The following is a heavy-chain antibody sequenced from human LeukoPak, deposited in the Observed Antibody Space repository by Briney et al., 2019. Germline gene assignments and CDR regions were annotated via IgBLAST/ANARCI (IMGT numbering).Heavy chain of an antibody. CDR2: IYTSGST. V-gene: IGHV4-4*07. CDR1: GGSISGYY. D-gene: IGHD3-10*01. CDR3: ARGVGYYGSGSLNYYMDV. J-gene: IGHJ6*03. Sequence: TSETLSLTCTVSGGSISGYYWNWIRQPAGKGLEWIGHIYTSGSTNYNPSLKSRVTMSVDTSKNQFSLKLSSVTAADTAVYYCARGVGYYGSGSLNYYMDVWGKGTTVTISS.